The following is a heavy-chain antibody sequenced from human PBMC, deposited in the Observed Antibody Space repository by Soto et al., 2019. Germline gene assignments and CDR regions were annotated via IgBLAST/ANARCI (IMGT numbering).Heavy chain of an antibody. CDR1: GGSISSHH. V-gene: IGHV4-59*11. J-gene: IGHJ4*02. D-gene: IGHD3-10*01. CDR3: ARTMVVGYYFDS. Sequence: SETLSLTCTGSGGSISSHHWSWIRQPPGKGLEWIGYIYYSGSTNYNPSLRSRVTISIDTSQTQFSLKLSSVTAADTAVYYCARTMVVGYYFDSWGQGALVTVSS. CDR2: IYYSGST.